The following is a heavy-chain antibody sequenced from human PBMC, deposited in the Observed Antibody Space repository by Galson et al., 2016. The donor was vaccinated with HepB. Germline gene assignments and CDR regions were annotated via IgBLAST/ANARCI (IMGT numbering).Heavy chain of an antibody. D-gene: IGHD2-21*01. CDR2: IFPSGST. V-gene: IGHV4-4*02. J-gene: IGHJ4*02. CDR1: GASISSRYW. Sequence: SETLSLTCVVSGASISSRYWWSWVRQNPAKGMEWIGEIFPSGSTNYNPSLQSRVTISLDKSDNQFSLEMTSVSAADTAVYYCARQDVWSTEYWGQGILVTVSS. CDR3: ARQDVWSTEY.